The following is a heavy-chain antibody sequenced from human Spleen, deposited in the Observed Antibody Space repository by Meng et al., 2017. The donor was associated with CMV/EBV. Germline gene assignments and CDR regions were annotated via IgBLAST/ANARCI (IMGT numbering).Heavy chain of an antibody. CDR2: IYYSGST. V-gene: IGHV4-39*07. CDR1: GGSISSSSYY. D-gene: IGHD3-22*01. Sequence: QRHSREPGPGLVKPSETLSLTCTVHGGSISSSSYYWGWIRQPPGKGLEWIGSIYYSGSTYYNPSLKSRVTISVDTSKNQFSLKLSSVTAADTAVYYCARTYYYDSSGWAWGQGTLVTVSS. CDR3: ARTYYYDSSGWA. J-gene: IGHJ5*02.